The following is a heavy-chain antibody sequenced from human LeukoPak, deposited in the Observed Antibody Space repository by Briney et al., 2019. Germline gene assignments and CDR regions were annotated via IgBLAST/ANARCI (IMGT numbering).Heavy chain of an antibody. CDR1: GGSFGDSY. Sequence: PSETLSLTCAVYGGSFGDSYWSWLRQPPGKGLEWIREINQSGSTNYNPSLKSRVTISVDTSKNQFYLQMNSVTAADTAVYYCARNGWYSFEYCGQGTLVTVSS. V-gene: IGHV4-34*01. J-gene: IGHJ4*02. CDR2: INQSGST. D-gene: IGHD6-19*01. CDR3: ARNGWYSFEY.